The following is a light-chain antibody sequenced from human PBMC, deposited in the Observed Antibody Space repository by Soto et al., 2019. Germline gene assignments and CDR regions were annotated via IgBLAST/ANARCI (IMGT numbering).Light chain of an antibody. Sequence: EIVLTQSPVTLSFSPVETATLSCRASQRVGSRFLAWYQQKPGQAPRLLIYGASNRATGIPDRFSGSGSGTEFTLTISSLQPDDFATYYCQHYNSYPYTFGQGTKVDIK. J-gene: IGKJ2*01. CDR1: QRVGSRF. V-gene: IGKV3-20*01. CDR2: GAS. CDR3: QHYNSYPYT.